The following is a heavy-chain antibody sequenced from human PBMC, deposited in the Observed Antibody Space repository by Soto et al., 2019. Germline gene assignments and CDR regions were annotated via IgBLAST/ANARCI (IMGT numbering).Heavy chain of an antibody. V-gene: IGHV4-4*07. J-gene: IGHJ5*02. CDR3: VRAGPKNLRDWFDT. CDR2: IYATGTT. CDR1: GASISGFY. D-gene: IGHD6-19*01. Sequence: SETLSLTCTVSGASISGFYWSWIRKSAGKGLEWIGRIYATGTTDYNPSLKSRVMMSVDTSKKQFSLKLRSVTAADTAVYYCVRAGPKNLRDWFDTWGQGISVTVSS.